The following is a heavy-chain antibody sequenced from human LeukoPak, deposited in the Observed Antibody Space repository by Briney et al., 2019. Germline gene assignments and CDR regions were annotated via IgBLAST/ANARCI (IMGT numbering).Heavy chain of an antibody. CDR3: AKDSYSSSWYSQRYNWFDP. CDR1: GFTFSSYA. V-gene: IGHV3-23*01. Sequence: QPGGSLRLSCAASGFTFSSYAMSWVRQAPGKGLEWVSAISGSGGSTYYADSVKGRFTISRDNSKNTLYLQMNSLRAEDTAVYYCAKDSYSSSWYSQRYNWFDPWGQGTLVTVSS. CDR2: ISGSGGST. J-gene: IGHJ5*02. D-gene: IGHD6-13*01.